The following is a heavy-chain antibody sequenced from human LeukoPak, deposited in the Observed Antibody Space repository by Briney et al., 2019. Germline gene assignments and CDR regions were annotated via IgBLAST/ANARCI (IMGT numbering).Heavy chain of an antibody. Sequence: LAGGSLRLSCEASGFTFSSYAIRWVRQAPGTGLEWVSSIPGSGGATYYADSVRGRFSISRDSSKNTVYLQMNSLRDEDTAVYYCARDQGPYYYDSSGSGFDPWGQGTLVTVSS. D-gene: IGHD3-22*01. CDR3: ARDQGPYYYDSSGSGFDP. V-gene: IGHV3-23*01. J-gene: IGHJ5*02. CDR1: GFTFSSYA. CDR2: IPGSGGAT.